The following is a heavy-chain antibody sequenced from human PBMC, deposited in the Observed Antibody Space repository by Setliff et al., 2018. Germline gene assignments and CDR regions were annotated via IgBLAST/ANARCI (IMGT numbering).Heavy chain of an antibody. Sequence: TLSLTCGVSGASISDSYWSWIRQPPGKGLEWIGHILTTGSTNYNPSLKSRIAISADTSRDRFSLRLTSVTAADTVIYYCARFCGTSNCQRAPLFDYWGQGILVTVSS. CDR3: ARFCGTSNCQRAPLFDY. CDR1: GASISDSY. V-gene: IGHV4-4*08. J-gene: IGHJ4*02. CDR2: ILTTGST. D-gene: IGHD1-1*01.